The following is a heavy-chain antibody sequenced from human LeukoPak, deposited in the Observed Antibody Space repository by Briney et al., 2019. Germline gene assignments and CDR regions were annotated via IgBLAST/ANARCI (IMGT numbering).Heavy chain of an antibody. CDR3: AKGRVVAGSKSLTYHWLDP. Sequence: ASVKVSCKASGYTFTGYYIHWVRQASGQGLEWVGWINPNSGGAKYAQKFQDRVTMTRDTSISTAYMGLSRLRSDDTAVYYCAKGRVVAGSKSLTYHWLDPWGQEPWSPSPQ. J-gene: IGHJ5*02. V-gene: IGHV1-2*02. CDR2: INPNSGGA. CDR1: GYTFTGYY. D-gene: IGHD6-19*01.